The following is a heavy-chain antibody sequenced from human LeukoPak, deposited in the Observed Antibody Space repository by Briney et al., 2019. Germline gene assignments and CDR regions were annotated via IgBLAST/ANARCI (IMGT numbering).Heavy chain of an antibody. J-gene: IGHJ4*02. V-gene: IGHV3-30-3*01. Sequence: GRSLRLSCAASGFTFSSYAMHWVRQAPGKGLEWVAVISYDGSNKYYADSVKGRFTISRDNSKNTLYLQMNSLRAEDTAVYYCARDLGRSSGIVLGWGQGTLVTVSS. CDR2: ISYDGSNK. D-gene: IGHD6-19*01. CDR1: GFTFSSYA. CDR3: ARDLGRSSGIVLG.